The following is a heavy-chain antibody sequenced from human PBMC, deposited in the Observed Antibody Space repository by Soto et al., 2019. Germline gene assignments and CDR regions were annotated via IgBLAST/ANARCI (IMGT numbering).Heavy chain of an antibody. Sequence: QVQLVQSGAEVKKPGASVKVSCKASGYTFTSYGISWVRQAPGQGLEWMGWISAYNGNTNYAQKLQGRVTMTTDTSTSTAYMEVRSLRSDDTAVYYCAREEISSSWFSSYYGMDVWGQGTTVTVSS. CDR3: AREEISSSWFSSYYGMDV. V-gene: IGHV1-18*01. CDR2: ISAYNGNT. D-gene: IGHD6-13*01. CDR1: GYTFTSYG. J-gene: IGHJ6*02.